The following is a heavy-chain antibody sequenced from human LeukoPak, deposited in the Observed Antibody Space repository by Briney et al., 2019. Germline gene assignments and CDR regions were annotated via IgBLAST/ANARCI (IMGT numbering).Heavy chain of an antibody. CDR2: IDTDGTYI. CDR3: ATKDWNGDY. CDR1: GFTFRNYD. Sequence: KTGGSLRLSCAASGFTFRNYDIHWIRQAPGKGLEWVSSIDTDGTYIHYADSVKGRFTISRDNAKNSLYLQMNSLRAEDTAVYYCATKDWNGDYWGQGTLVTVSS. J-gene: IGHJ4*02. D-gene: IGHD1-1*01. V-gene: IGHV3-21*01.